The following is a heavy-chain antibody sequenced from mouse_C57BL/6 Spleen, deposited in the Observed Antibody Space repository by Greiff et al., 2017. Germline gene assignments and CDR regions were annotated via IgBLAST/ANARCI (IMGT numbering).Heavy chain of an antibody. J-gene: IGHJ3*01. V-gene: IGHV5-17*01. D-gene: IGHD2-5*01. CDR3: ARPYSNYDFAY. CDR1: GFTFSDYG. CDR2: ISSDSSTI. Sequence: EVMLVESGGGLVKPGGSLKLSCAASGFTFSDYGMHWVRQAPEKGLEWVAYISSDSSTIYYADTVKGRFTISRDNANNTLFLQMTSLRSEVTAMYYGARPYSNYDFAYWGQGPLVTVSA.